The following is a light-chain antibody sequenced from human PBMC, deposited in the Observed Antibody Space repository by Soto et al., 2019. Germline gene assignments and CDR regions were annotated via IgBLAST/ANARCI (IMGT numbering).Light chain of an antibody. CDR1: QSINKW. Sequence: DIQRTHSPSTLSASEGDRVTITCRAIQSINKWLAWYQQRPGKAPKLLIYEASTLESGVPSRFSGSASGTEFTLAISSMQRDDFGNYYCQQYDSYPLTFGGGTKLDIK. CDR3: QQYDSYPLT. CDR2: EAS. J-gene: IGKJ4*01. V-gene: IGKV1-5*03.